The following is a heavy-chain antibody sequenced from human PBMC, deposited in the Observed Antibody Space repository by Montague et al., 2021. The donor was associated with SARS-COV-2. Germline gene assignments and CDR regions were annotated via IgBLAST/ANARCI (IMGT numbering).Heavy chain of an antibody. V-gene: IGHV4-39*01. CDR2: IYYSGST. D-gene: IGHD3-22*01. J-gene: IGHJ3*02. Sequence: SETLSLTCTVSGGSISSSSYYWVWIRQPPGKGLEWIGSIYYSGSTYYNPSLKSRVTISADTSKNQFSLKLSSVTAADTAVYYCAIPTYYYDSSGSDAFDIWGQGTMVTVSS. CDR1: GGSISSSSYY. CDR3: AIPTYYYDSSGSDAFDI.